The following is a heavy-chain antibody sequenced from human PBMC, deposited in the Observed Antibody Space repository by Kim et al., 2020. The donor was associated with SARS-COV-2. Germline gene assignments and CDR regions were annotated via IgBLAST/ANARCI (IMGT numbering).Heavy chain of an antibody. D-gene: IGHD3-22*01. CDR1: GGSISGYY. CDR2: IYYSGSR. Sequence: SETLSLTCSVSGGSISGYYWSWIRQSPGKGLEWIGYIYYSGSRNYNPSLKSRVTISVDTSKNQFSLKLRSVTTADTAVYYCARVGDTMIVEDWFDPWGQGTLVTVSS. CDR3: ARVGDTMIVEDWFDP. V-gene: IGHV4-59*13. J-gene: IGHJ5*02.